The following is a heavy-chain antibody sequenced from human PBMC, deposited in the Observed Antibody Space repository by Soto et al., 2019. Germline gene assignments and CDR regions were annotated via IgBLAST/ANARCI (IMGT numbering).Heavy chain of an antibody. D-gene: IGHD3-3*01. CDR1: GFTFSNAW. V-gene: IGHV3-15*01. J-gene: IGHJ3*02. Sequence: GGSLRLSCAASGFTFSNAWMTWVRQAPGKGLEWVGRIKSKTEGGTTDYAAPVKGRFTISRDDSKNTLDLQMNSLKTEDTAVYYCSTDLVVSIFGVVIRNDAFDIWGQGTMVTVSS. CDR2: IKSKTEGGTT. CDR3: STDLVVSIFGVVIRNDAFDI.